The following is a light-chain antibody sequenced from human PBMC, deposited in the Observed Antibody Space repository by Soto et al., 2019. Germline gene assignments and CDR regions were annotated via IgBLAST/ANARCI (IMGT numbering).Light chain of an antibody. Sequence: EIVLTQSPGTLSLSPGERATLSCRVSQSVTSNYLAWYQQRPGQAPRLLIYGASSTATGIPDRFSGSGSGTDFTLTSSRLEPDDFAEYYCQQYGTSPLTFGGGTKVEIK. CDR3: QQYGTSPLT. V-gene: IGKV3-20*01. J-gene: IGKJ4*01. CDR2: GAS. CDR1: QSVTSNY.